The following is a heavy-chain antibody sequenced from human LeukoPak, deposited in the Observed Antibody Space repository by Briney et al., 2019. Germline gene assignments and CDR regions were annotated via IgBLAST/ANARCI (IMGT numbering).Heavy chain of an antibody. V-gene: IGHV1-18*01. J-gene: IGHJ4*02. CDR1: GYTFTSYG. D-gene: IGHD6-13*01. Sequence: ASVKVSCKASGYTFTSYGISWVRQAPGQGLEWMGWISAYNGNTNYAQKLQGRVTMTTDTSTSTAYMELRSLRSDDTAVYYCAREVPGEGSSWYDYWGQGTLVTASS. CDR3: AREVPGEGSSWYDY. CDR2: ISAYNGNT.